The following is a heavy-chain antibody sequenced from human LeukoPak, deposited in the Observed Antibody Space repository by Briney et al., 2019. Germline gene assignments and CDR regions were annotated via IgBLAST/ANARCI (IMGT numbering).Heavy chain of an antibody. CDR2: IREDGTEK. D-gene: IGHD2-2*01. CDR1: GFTFSGAW. V-gene: IGHV3-7*01. Sequence: GGSLRLSCTASGFTFSGAWMTWVRQAPGKGLEWVANIREDGTEKNYVDSVKGRFTISRDNAKYSLFLQMSSLRAEDTAIYYCAKEDCSSSSCFTPDYWGQGTLVTVSS. J-gene: IGHJ4*02. CDR3: AKEDCSSSSCFTPDY.